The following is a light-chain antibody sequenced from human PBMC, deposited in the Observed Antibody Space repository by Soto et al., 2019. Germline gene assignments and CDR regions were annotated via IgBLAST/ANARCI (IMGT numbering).Light chain of an antibody. CDR3: QQYGSSPLT. CDR2: DAS. Sequence: EIVLTQSPGTLSLSPGERATLPCRASQSVSSSYLAWYQQKPGQAPRLLIYDASSRATGIPDRFSGSGSGTDFTLTISRLEPEEFAVFYCQQYGSSPLTFGGGTKVEIK. J-gene: IGKJ4*01. V-gene: IGKV3-20*01. CDR1: QSVSSSY.